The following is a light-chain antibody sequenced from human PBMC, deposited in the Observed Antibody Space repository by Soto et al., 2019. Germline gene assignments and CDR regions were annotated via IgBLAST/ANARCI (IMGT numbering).Light chain of an antibody. Sequence: SPGERSTLSCRASQSVSSSYLAWYQQEPGQAPRLLIYGASSRATGIPDRFSGSGSGTDFTLTISRLEPEDFAVYYCQQYGSSPYTFGQGTRLEIK. CDR1: QSVSSSY. V-gene: IGKV3-20*01. CDR2: GAS. CDR3: QQYGSSPYT. J-gene: IGKJ2*01.